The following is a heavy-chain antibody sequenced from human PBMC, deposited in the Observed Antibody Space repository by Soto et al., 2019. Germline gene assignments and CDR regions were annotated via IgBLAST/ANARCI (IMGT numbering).Heavy chain of an antibody. J-gene: IGHJ6*02. D-gene: IGHD3-9*01. CDR1: GYTFTGYY. CDR2: INPNSGGT. CDR3: ASSTYYDILTGDDYYGMDV. V-gene: IGHV1-2*04. Sequence: ASVKVSCKASGYTFTGYYMYWVRQAPGQGLEWMGWINPNSGGTNYAQKFQGWVTMTRDTSISTDYMEMSRLRSDDTTVYNCASSTYYDILTGDDYYGMDVWGQGTTVTVSS.